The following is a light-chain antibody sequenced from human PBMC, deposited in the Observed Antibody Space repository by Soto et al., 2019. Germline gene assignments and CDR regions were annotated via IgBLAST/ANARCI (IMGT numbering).Light chain of an antibody. CDR2: EVT. V-gene: IGLV2-14*01. Sequence: QSVLTQPASVSGSPGQSITISCTGTSSDIGTYKYVSWYQQSPGKAPKLMIYEVTNRPSGVSYRFSASKSGNTASLTISGLQAEDEADYYCSSYTSSSTLIFGGGTKLTVL. J-gene: IGLJ2*01. CDR1: SSDIGTYKY. CDR3: SSYTSSSTLI.